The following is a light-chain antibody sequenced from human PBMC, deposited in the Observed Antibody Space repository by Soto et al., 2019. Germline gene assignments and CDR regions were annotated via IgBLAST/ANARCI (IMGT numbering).Light chain of an antibody. CDR1: QGININ. J-gene: IGKJ1*01. V-gene: IGKV3-15*01. CDR3: QHYNNWRPWT. Sequence: EIVMTQSPATLSVSPGARATLSCRASQGININLAWYQQKPGQAPRLLIYGAFTRATGIPARFSGSGSGTEFTLTISSLQSEDCAVYYCQHYNNWRPWTFGQGTKVEIK. CDR2: GAF.